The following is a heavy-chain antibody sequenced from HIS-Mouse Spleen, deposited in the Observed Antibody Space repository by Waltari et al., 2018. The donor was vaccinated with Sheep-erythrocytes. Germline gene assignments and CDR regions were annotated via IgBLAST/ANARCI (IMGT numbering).Heavy chain of an antibody. J-gene: IGHJ2*01. CDR2: ISYDGSNK. D-gene: IGHD1-1*01. Sequence: QVQLVESGGGVVQPGRSLILSCAASGFTFSSYGMHWVRRAPGKVLEWVAVISYDGSNKYYADSVKGRFTISRDNPKNTLYLQMNSLRAEDTAVYYCAKVRTVNYWYFDLWGRGTLVTVSS. CDR3: AKVRTVNYWYFDL. CDR1: GFTFSSYG. V-gene: IGHV3-30*18.